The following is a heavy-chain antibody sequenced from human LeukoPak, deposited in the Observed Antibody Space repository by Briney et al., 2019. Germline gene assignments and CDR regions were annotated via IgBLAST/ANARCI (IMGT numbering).Heavy chain of an antibody. CDR2: VNSDGSST. V-gene: IGHV3-74*01. J-gene: IGHJ4*02. D-gene: IGHD3-22*01. Sequence: PGGSLRLSCAASGFTFSSYWMHWVRQAPGKGLVWVSRVNSDGSSTSYADPVKGRFTISRDNAKNTLYLQMNSLRAEDTAVYYCARGPPYYYDSSGYYYWGQGTLVTVSS. CDR1: GFTFSSYW. CDR3: ARGPPYYYDSSGYYY.